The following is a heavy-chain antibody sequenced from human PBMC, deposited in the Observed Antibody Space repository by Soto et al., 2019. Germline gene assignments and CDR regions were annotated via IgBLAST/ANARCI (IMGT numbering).Heavy chain of an antibody. CDR3: ARGDRGAFDL. D-gene: IGHD1-26*01. J-gene: IGHJ3*01. CDR2: IHSDGSST. CDR1: GFTFSYYW. V-gene: IGHV3-74*01. Sequence: EVQLVESGGGLGQPGESLRLSCAASGFTFSYYWMHWVRQAPGKGLVWVSRIHSDGSSTTYADSVKGRFTISRDNARNTVYLQMNSLRVEDTAVYYCARGDRGAFDLWGQGTVVTVSS.